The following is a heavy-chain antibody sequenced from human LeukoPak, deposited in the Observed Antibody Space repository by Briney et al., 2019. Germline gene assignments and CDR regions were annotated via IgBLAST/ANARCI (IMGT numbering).Heavy chain of an antibody. CDR2: IWYDGSNK. J-gene: IGHJ4*02. CDR1: GFTFSSYW. D-gene: IGHD4-17*01. V-gene: IGHV3-33*08. Sequence: GGSLRLSCAASGFTFSSYWMSWVRQAPGKGLEWVAVIWYDGSNKYYADSVKGRFTISRDNSKNTLYLQMNSLRAEDTAVYYCAREAPTVTTREGFDYWGQGTLVTVSS. CDR3: AREAPTVTTREGFDY.